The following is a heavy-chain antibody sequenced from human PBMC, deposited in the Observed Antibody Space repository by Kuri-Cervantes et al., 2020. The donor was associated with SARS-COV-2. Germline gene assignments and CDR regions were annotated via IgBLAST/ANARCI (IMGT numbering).Heavy chain of an antibody. CDR1: GGTFSSYA. Sequence: SVKVSCKASGGTFSSYAISWVRQAPGQGLEWMGGIIPIFGTANYAQKFQGGVTITADKSTSTAYMELSSLRSEDTAVYYCARATPSGPTTPGIWGQGTMVTVSS. V-gene: IGHV1-69*06. CDR3: ARATPSGPTTPGI. D-gene: IGHD3-10*01. CDR2: IIPIFGTA. J-gene: IGHJ3*02.